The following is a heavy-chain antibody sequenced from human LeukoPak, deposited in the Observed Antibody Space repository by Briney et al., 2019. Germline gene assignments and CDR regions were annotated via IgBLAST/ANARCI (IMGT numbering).Heavy chain of an antibody. CDR1: GGTFSSYA. D-gene: IGHD5-18*01. CDR3: ARERGDSYGADFDY. CDR2: IIPIFGTA. Sequence: VASVKVSCKASGGTFSSYAISWVRQAPGQGLEWMGGIIPIFGTANYAQKFQGRVTITADKSTSTAYMELSSLRSEDTAVYYCARERGDSYGADFDYWGQGTLVTVSS. J-gene: IGHJ4*02. V-gene: IGHV1-69*06.